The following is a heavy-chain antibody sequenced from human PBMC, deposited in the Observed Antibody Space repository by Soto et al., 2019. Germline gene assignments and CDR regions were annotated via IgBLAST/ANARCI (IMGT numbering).Heavy chain of an antibody. CDR2: ISGSGAST. CDR1: GFTFSSYA. Sequence: EVQLLESGGGLVQPGGSLRLSCAASGFTFSSYAMTWVRQAPGKGLEWVSGISGSGASTYYADSVKGRFTVSRDNSKNTLYLQMTSLRAEDTAVYFCAKDFDSSSWYVSPYFDYWGQGTLVTVSS. CDR3: AKDFDSSSWYVSPYFDY. D-gene: IGHD6-13*01. J-gene: IGHJ4*02. V-gene: IGHV3-23*01.